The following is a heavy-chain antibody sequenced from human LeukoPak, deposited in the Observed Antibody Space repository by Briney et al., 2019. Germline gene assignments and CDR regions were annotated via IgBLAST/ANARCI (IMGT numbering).Heavy chain of an antibody. CDR1: GYSLSSGYY. CDR2: IYQSGST. CDR3: ARKYCSSTSCYFPAFDI. Sequence: SETLSLTCAVSGYSLSSGYYWGWIRQPPGKGVEGIGSIYQSGSTYYNPSLKSRLTISVDTSKNQFSLKLSSVTAADTAVYYCARKYCSSTSCYFPAFDIWGQGTMVTVSS. V-gene: IGHV4-38-2*01. D-gene: IGHD2-2*01. J-gene: IGHJ3*02.